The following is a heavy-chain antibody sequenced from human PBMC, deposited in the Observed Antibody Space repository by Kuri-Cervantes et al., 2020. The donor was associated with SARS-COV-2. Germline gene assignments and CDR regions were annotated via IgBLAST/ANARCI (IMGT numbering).Heavy chain of an antibody. J-gene: IGHJ6*03. D-gene: IGHD3-3*01. CDR2: INHGGGT. CDR1: GGSFSGYY. CDR3: ARGVRFLDPKYYYFYYYMDV. V-gene: IGHV4-34*01. Sequence: GSLRLSCAVYGGSFSGYYWSWIRQPPGKGLEWIGEINHGGGTNYNPSLMSRVTISVDTSKNQFSLKLRSVTAADTAVYYCARGVRFLDPKYYYFYYYMDVWGKGTTVPSP.